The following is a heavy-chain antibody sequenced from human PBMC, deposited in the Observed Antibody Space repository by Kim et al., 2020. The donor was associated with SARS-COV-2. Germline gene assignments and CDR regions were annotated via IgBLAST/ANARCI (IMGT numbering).Heavy chain of an antibody. CDR1: GGTFSSYA. J-gene: IGHJ6*01. D-gene: IGHD2-15*01. Sequence: SVKVSCKASGGTFSSYAISWVRQAPGQGLEWMGRIIPILGIANYAQKFQGRVTITADKSTSTAYMELRSLRSDDTAVYYCARDLVVVAATRYYYYGMDV. CDR2: IIPILGIA. V-gene: IGHV1-69*04. CDR3: ARDLVVVAATRYYYYGMDV.